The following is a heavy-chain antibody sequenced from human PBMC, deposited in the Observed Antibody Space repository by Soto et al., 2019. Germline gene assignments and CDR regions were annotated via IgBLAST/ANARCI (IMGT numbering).Heavy chain of an antibody. V-gene: IGHV4-30-4*01. Sequence: QVQLRESGPGLVKPSQTLSLTCSVSGASVAGGSYYWSWVRQPPGKGLEWIGYIPSRGRPFYNPSLTSRGTISADTSKNQLSLQLMSVTAADTAVYYCARDTYSGYDFGLWGQGTLVTVSS. CDR3: ARDTYSGYDFGL. CDR1: GASVAGGSYY. D-gene: IGHD5-12*01. CDR2: IPSRGRP. J-gene: IGHJ5*02.